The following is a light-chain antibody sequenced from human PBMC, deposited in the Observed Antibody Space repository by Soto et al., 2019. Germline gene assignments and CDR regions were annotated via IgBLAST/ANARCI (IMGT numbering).Light chain of an antibody. J-gene: IGLJ3*02. CDR3: GTWDSGLSGWV. CDR1: SSNIGNNF. CDR2: DKN. Sequence: QSVLTQAPSVSAAPGQNVTISCSGRSSNIGNNFVAWFQQLPGTAPKLLIYDKNKRPSGSSERFSGSKSGTSATLAITGLQTGDEADYYCGTWDSGLSGWVFGGGTKLTVL. V-gene: IGLV1-51*01.